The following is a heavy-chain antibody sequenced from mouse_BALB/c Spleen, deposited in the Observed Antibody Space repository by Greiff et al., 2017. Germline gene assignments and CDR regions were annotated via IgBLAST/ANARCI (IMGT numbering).Heavy chain of an antibody. CDR3: ARILPSMVTHYYAMDY. J-gene: IGHJ4*01. Sequence: EVQRVESGPSLVKPSQTLSLTCSVTGDSITSGYWNWIRKFPGNKLEYMGYISYSGSTYYNPSLKSRISITRDTSKNQYYLQLNSVTTEDTATYYCARILPSMVTHYYAMDYWGQGTSVTVSS. V-gene: IGHV3-8*02. CDR2: ISYSGST. D-gene: IGHD2-10*02. CDR1: GDSITSGY.